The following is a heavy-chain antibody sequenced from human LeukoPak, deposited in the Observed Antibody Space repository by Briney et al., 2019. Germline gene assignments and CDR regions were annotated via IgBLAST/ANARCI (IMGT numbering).Heavy chain of an antibody. V-gene: IGHV4-39*02. D-gene: IGHD5-24*01. CDR3: ARGRDGYNYFDY. J-gene: IGHJ4*02. CDR1: GGSITSSSYY. CDR2: IYYSGSS. Sequence: PSETLSLTCTVSGGSITSSSYYWGWIRQPPGKGLEWIGSIYYSGSSYYNPSLRSRVTISVDTSKNHFSLKLSSVTAADTAVYYCARGRDGYNYFDYWGQGTLVTVSS.